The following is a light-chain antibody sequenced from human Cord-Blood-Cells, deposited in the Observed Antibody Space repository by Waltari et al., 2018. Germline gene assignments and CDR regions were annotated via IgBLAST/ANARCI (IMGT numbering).Light chain of an antibody. V-gene: IGKV1-39*01. J-gene: IGKJ2*01. Sequence: IQMTHSPSPLSGVGRDRVTITRRESQSISSYLNWYQQKPGKAPKLLIYAASSLQSGVPSRFSGSGSGTDFTLTISSLQPEDFATYYCQQSYSTPYTFGQGTKLEIK. CDR1: QSISSY. CDR3: QQSYSTPYT. CDR2: AAS.